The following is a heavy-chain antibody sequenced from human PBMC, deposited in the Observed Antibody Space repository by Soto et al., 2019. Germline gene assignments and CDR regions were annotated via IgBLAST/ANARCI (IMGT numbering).Heavy chain of an antibody. D-gene: IGHD3-10*01. Sequence: QVQLVQSGAEVKKPGASVKVSCKVSGYTLTELSMHWVRQAPGKGLEWMGGFDPEDGETIYAQKFQGRVTMTEDTXXDTAYMEMSSLRSEDTAVYYCATGDSKWRGEYFQHWGQGTLVTVSS. V-gene: IGHV1-24*01. CDR3: ATGDSKWRGEYFQH. J-gene: IGHJ1*01. CDR1: GYTLTELS. CDR2: FDPEDGET.